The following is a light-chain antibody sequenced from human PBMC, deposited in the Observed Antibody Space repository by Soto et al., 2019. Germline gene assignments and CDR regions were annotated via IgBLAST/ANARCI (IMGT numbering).Light chain of an antibody. J-gene: IGLJ2*01. CDR2: GDT. Sequence: QSVLTQPPSVSGAPGQRVTISCTGSSSNFGANFDVQWYHQFPGTAPKLLIYGDTIRPSGVPDRFSGSKSGTSASLAITGLQAEDEADYYCQSYDTRLRWVFGGGTKLTVL. V-gene: IGLV1-40*01. CDR3: QSYDTRLRWV. CDR1: SSNFGANFD.